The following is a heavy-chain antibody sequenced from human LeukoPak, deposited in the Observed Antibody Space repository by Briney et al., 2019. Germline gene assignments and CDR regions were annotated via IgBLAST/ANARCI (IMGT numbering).Heavy chain of an antibody. CDR1: GFTFSSYA. CDR3: ARDYSSGWYAGMDV. J-gene: IGHJ6*02. D-gene: IGHD6-19*01. Sequence: HPGGSLRLSCAASGFTFSSYAMHWVRQAPGKGLEWVAVISYDGSNKYYADSVKGRFTISRDNSKNTLYLQMNSLRAEDTAVYYCARDYSSGWYAGMDVWGQGTTVTVSS. CDR2: ISYDGSNK. V-gene: IGHV3-30-3*01.